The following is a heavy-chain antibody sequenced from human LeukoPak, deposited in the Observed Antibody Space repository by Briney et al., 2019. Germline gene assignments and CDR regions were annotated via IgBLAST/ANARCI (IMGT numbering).Heavy chain of an antibody. J-gene: IGHJ4*02. V-gene: IGHV4-4*09. CDR2: IYTDGST. CDR1: GGSISPYF. CDR3: ARRQIYFDH. Sequence: SETLSLTCTVSGGSISPYFWSWIRQPPGKGPEWIWYIYTDGSTKYNPSLKSRVTISLDTSTNQFSLKLSSVTAADTAVYYCARRQIYFDHWGQGTLVTVSS.